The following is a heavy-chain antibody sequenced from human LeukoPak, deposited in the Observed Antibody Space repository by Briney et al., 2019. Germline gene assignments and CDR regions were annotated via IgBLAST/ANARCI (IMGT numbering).Heavy chain of an antibody. J-gene: IGHJ4*02. CDR3: AKGDHHGRYDSSGYFHYFDY. CDR2: ISWNSGSI. D-gene: IGHD3-22*01. CDR1: GFTFDDYA. Sequence: GGSLRLSCAASGFTFDDYAMHWVRQAPGKGLEWVSGISWNSGSIGYADSVKGRFTISRDNAKNSLYLQMNSLRAEDTALYYCAKGDHHGRYDSSGYFHYFDYWGQGTLVTVSS. V-gene: IGHV3-9*01.